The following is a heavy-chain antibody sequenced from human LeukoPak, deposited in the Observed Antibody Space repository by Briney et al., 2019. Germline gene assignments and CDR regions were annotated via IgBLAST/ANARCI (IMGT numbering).Heavy chain of an antibody. Sequence: PSETLSLTCTVSGGSISSSSYYWGWIRQPPGKGLEWIGSIYYSGSTYYNPSLKSRVTISVDTSKNQFSLKLSSVTAADTAVYYCARDNRIVATIGAFDIWGQGTMVTVSS. CDR3: ARDNRIVATIGAFDI. V-gene: IGHV4-39*07. CDR1: GGSISSSSYY. J-gene: IGHJ3*02. D-gene: IGHD5-12*01. CDR2: IYYSGST.